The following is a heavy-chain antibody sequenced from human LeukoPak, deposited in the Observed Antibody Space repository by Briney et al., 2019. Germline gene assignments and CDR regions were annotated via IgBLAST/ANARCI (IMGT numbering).Heavy chain of an antibody. CDR3: AKGERILWFGTPSDI. CDR1: GFTFTDHY. Sequence: PGGSLRLSCAASGFTFTDHYISWIRQAPGKGLEWVSAISGSGGSTYYADSVKGRFTISRDNSKNTLYLQMNSLRAEDTAVYYCAKGERILWFGTPSDIWGQGTMVTVSS. V-gene: IGHV3-23*01. J-gene: IGHJ3*02. D-gene: IGHD3-10*01. CDR2: ISGSGGST.